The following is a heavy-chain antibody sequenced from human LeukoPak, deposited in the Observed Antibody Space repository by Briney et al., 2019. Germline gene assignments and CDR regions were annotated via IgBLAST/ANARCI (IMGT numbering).Heavy chain of an antibody. D-gene: IGHD6-19*01. V-gene: IGHV4-59*12. CDR3: ARGQGRIAVAGRIDY. CDR1: GGSINNYY. Sequence: SETLSLTCTVSGGSINNYYWSWIRQPPGKGLEWIGYIYYSGSTNYNPSLKSRVTISVDTSKNQFSLKLSSVTAADTAVYYCARGQGRIAVAGRIDYWGQGTLVTVSS. CDR2: IYYSGST. J-gene: IGHJ4*02.